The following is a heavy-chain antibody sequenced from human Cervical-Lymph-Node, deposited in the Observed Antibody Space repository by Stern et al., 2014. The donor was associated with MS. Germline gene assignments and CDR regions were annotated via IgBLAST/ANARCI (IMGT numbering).Heavy chain of an antibody. CDR2: IHPSGTA. CDR1: GGSVSSGSSY. V-gene: IGHV4-61*02. D-gene: IGHD5-18*01. CDR3: ASGYRFFES. Sequence: VQLVESGPGLVKPSQTLSLTCTLSGGSVSSGSSYWSWIRQPAGKGLEWIGRIHPSGTAFYPPSLKSRVTISRDTSKNHIPLKLNPVTAADTAVYYCASGYRFFESWGQGTLVTVSS. J-gene: IGHJ4*02.